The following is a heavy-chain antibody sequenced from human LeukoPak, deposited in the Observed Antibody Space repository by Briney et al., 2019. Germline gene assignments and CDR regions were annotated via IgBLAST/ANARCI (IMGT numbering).Heavy chain of an antibody. CDR1: GGTFSSYA. Sequence: SLKVSCKASGGTFSSYAISWARQAPGQGLEWMGGIIPIFGTANYAQKFQCSVTITADESTSTAYMELSSLRSEDTAVYYCARGSSGWAQLGYWGQGTLVTVSS. J-gene: IGHJ4*02. V-gene: IGHV1-69*13. D-gene: IGHD6-19*01. CDR3: ARGSSGWAQLGY. CDR2: IIPIFGTA.